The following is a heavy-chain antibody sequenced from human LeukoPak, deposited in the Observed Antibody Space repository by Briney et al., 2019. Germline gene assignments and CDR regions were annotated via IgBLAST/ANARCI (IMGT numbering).Heavy chain of an antibody. D-gene: IGHD6-13*01. CDR2: INPSGGST. Sequence: GASVKVSCKASGYAFTSYYMHWVRQAPGQGLEWMGIINPSGGSTSYAQKFQGRVTITTDESTSTAYMELSSLRSEDTAVYYCARDRGSSWFDYWGQGTLVTVSS. V-gene: IGHV1-46*01. CDR3: ARDRGSSWFDY. CDR1: GYAFTSYY. J-gene: IGHJ4*02.